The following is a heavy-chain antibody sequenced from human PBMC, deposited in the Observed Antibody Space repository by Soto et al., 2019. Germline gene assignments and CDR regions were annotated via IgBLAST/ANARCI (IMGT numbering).Heavy chain of an antibody. Sequence: EVQLLESGGGLVQPGGSLRLSCAASGFTFSRYAMSWVRQAPGKGLEWVSAISGSGGSTYYADSVKGRFTISRDNAKNTLYLQMNSLRAEDTAVYYCATQYHPMTTVTPRYLGQGTLVTVSS. CDR2: ISGSGGST. CDR3: ATQYHPMTTVTPRY. D-gene: IGHD4-17*01. CDR1: GFTFSRYA. J-gene: IGHJ4*02. V-gene: IGHV3-23*01.